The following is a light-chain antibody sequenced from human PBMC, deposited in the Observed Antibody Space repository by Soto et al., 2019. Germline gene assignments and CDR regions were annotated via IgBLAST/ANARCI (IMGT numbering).Light chain of an antibody. CDR2: GAS. J-gene: IGKJ1*01. V-gene: IGKV3-15*01. CDR1: QSVSSN. CDR3: QQYNNWPQT. Sequence: EIVMTQSPATLSVSPGERATLSCRASQSVSSNLAWYQQNPGQAPRLLIYGASTRATGIPARFSGSGSGTEFTLTISSLQSEDFAVYYCQQYNNWPQTSGQGTKVEIK.